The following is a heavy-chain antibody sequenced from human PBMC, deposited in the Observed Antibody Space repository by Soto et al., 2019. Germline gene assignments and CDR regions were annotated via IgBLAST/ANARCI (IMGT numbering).Heavy chain of an antibody. CDR3: ARDQVAVTGRFGLGFDF. CDR2: ISRTSSDI. CDR1: GFTFSSYS. J-gene: IGHJ4*02. D-gene: IGHD6-19*01. V-gene: IGHV3-21*01. Sequence: EVQLVESGGGLVKPGGSLRLSCITSGFTFSSYSMNWVRQAPGKGLEWVSSISRTSSDIYYADSVKGRYTISRDNSQNSLYLQISSLRAEDTAVYYCARDQVAVTGRFGLGFDFWGQGTLVTVSS.